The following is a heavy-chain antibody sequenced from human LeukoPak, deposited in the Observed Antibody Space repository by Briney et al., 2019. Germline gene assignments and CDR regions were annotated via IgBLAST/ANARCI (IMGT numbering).Heavy chain of an antibody. CDR1: GFSFDDYA. V-gene: IGHV3-43*02. CDR3: AKAGGYNYGHYSMDV. D-gene: IGHD5-18*01. Sequence: GGSLRLSCAASGFSFDDYAMHWVRQAPGKGLEWVSLISGDGGSTYYADSMKGRFTISRDNSKNSLYLQLNSLRTEDTALYYCAKAGGYNYGHYSMDVWGQGTTVTVSS. J-gene: IGHJ6*02. CDR2: ISGDGGST.